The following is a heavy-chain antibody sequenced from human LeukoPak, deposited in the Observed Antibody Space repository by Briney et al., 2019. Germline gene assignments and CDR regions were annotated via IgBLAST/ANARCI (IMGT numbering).Heavy chain of an antibody. V-gene: IGHV3-23*01. D-gene: IGHD2/OR15-2a*01. CDR2: ISSSGSNS. CDR1: GFSFSNYA. CDR3: SEGRTTSGYLAHDH. Sequence: PGGSLRLSCAASGFSFSNYAMSWVRQAPGKGLEWVSAISSSGSNSYYADSVKGRFTISRDSSRNILYLHMNTLRAEDTAMYYCSEGRTTSGYLAHDHWGQGTLVTVSS. J-gene: IGHJ5*02.